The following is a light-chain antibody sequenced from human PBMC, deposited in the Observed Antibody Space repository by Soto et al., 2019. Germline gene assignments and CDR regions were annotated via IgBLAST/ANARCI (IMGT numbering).Light chain of an antibody. Sequence: DIVMTQSPDSLTVSVGERATIKCKSSQNIFSTAKNKNFLAWFQQKPGQPPKLLFSWASIRESGVPDRFGGSGSGTEFTLTISSLQPEDVAIYYCQQYHTGPITFGQGTRLEIK. CDR1: QNIFSTAKNKNF. CDR3: QQYHTGPIT. V-gene: IGKV4-1*01. CDR2: WAS. J-gene: IGKJ5*01.